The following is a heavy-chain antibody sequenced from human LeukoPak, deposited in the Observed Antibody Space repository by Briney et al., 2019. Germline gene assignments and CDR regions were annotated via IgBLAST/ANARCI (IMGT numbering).Heavy chain of an antibody. CDR2: IYSGTI. CDR1: GFTFSSNS. CDR3: ARRAGAYSHPYDY. Sequence: GGSLRLSCTVSGFTFSSNSMSWVRQAPGKGLEWVSFIYSGTIHYSDSVTGRFTISRDNSKNTLYLQMNSLRAEDTAVYYCARRAGAYSHPYDYWGQGTLVTVSS. D-gene: IGHD4/OR15-4a*01. V-gene: IGHV3-53*01. J-gene: IGHJ4*02.